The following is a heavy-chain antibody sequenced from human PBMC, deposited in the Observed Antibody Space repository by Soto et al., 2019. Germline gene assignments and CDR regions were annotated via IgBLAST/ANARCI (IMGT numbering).Heavy chain of an antibody. D-gene: IGHD3-10*01. J-gene: IGHJ6*02. CDR2: IYYSGST. CDR1: GGSISSSSYY. CDR3: AKVYYGSGSYYLYYYYGMDV. V-gene: IGHV4-39*01. Sequence: SETLSLTCTVSGGSISSSSYYWGWIRQPPGKGLEWIGSIYYSGSTYYNPSLKSRVTISVDTSKSQFSLKLSSVTAADTAVYYCAKVYYGSGSYYLYYYYGMDVWGQGTTVTVSS.